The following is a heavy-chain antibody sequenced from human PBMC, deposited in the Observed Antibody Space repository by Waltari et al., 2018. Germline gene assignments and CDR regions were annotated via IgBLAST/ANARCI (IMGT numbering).Heavy chain of an antibody. CDR1: GGSISSGSYY. J-gene: IGHJ4*02. CDR2: IYTSGST. D-gene: IGHD2-15*01. Sequence: QVQLQESGPGLVKPSQTLSLTCTVSGGSISSGSYYWSWIRQPAGKGLEWIGYIYTSGSTNYNPSLKSRVTMTRDTSTSTVYMELSSLRSEDTAVYYCARGSGDDQVGYWGQGTLVTVSS. CDR3: ARGSGDDQVGY. V-gene: IGHV4-61*09.